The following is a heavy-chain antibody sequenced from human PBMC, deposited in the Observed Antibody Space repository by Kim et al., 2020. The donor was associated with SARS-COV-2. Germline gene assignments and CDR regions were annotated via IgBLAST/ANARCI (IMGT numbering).Heavy chain of an antibody. D-gene: IGHD6-19*01. J-gene: IGHJ6*01. V-gene: IGHV4-34*01. CDR3: ARARCSSGWYEYYYYYGM. CDR2: INHSGST. CDR1: GGSFSGYY. Sequence: SETLSLTCAVYGGSFSGYYWSWIRQPPGKGLEWIGEINHSGSTNYNPSLKSRVTISVDTSKNQFSLKLSSVTAADTAVYYCARARCSSGWYEYYYYYGM.